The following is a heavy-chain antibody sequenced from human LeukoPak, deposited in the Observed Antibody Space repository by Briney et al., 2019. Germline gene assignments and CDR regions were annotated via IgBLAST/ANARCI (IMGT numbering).Heavy chain of an antibody. CDR2: INPNSGGA. CDR1: GYTFTGYY. V-gene: IGHV1-2*06. Sequence: ASVKVSCKASGYTFTGYYMHWVRQAPGQGLEWMGRINPNSGGANYARKFQGRVTMTRDTSISTAYMELSRLRSDDTAVYYCARETIFGVVIIDYWGQGTLVTVSS. D-gene: IGHD3-3*01. CDR3: ARETIFGVVIIDY. J-gene: IGHJ4*02.